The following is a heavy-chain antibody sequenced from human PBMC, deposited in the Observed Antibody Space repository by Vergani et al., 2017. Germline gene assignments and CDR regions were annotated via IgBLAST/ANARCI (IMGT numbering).Heavy chain of an antibody. Sequence: EVQLVESGGGLVQPGGSLRLSCAASGFTFSSYSMNWVRQAPGKGLEWVSYISSSSSTIYYADSVKGRFTISRDNAKNSLYLQMNSMRSDDTAVYYCARDQSHSSGYYPYYYYYYGMDVWGQGTTVTVSS. CDR1: GFTFSSYS. D-gene: IGHD3-22*01. J-gene: IGHJ6*02. V-gene: IGHV3-48*01. CDR2: ISSSSSTI. CDR3: ARDQSHSSGYYPYYYYYYGMDV.